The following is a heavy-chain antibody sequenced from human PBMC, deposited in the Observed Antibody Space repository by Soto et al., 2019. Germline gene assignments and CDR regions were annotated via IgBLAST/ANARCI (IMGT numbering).Heavy chain of an antibody. D-gene: IGHD2-2*01. J-gene: IGHJ5*02. Sequence: QVQLQESGPGLVKPSQTLSLTCTVSGGSISSGGYYWSWIRQHPGKGLEWIGYIYYSGSTYYNPSLESRVTISVDTSKHQFSLKLSSVTAADTAGYYCARVVPAARVLWFDPWGQGTLVTVSS. CDR1: GGSISSGGYY. V-gene: IGHV4-31*03. CDR2: IYYSGST. CDR3: ARVVPAARVLWFDP.